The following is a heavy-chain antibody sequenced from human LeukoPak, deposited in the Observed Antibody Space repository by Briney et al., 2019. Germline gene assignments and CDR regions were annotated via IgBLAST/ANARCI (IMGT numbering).Heavy chain of an antibody. Sequence: LETLSLTCTVSGGSISSHYWSWIRQPPGKGLEWIGYIYYSGSTNYNPSLKSRVTISVDTSKNQFSLKLSSVTAADTAVYYCARLQLDYDILTGYTYYFDYWGQGTLVTVSS. D-gene: IGHD3-9*01. CDR1: GGSISSHY. V-gene: IGHV4-59*11. J-gene: IGHJ4*02. CDR2: IYYSGST. CDR3: ARLQLDYDILTGYTYYFDY.